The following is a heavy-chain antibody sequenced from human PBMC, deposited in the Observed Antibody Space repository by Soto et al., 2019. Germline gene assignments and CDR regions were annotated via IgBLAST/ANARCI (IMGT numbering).Heavy chain of an antibody. CDR3: AKGISIWFGELFTPYYYYYGMDV. CDR1: GFTFSSYA. D-gene: IGHD3-10*01. J-gene: IGHJ6*02. V-gene: IGHV3-23*01. Sequence: GGSLRLSCAASGFTFSSYAMSWVRQAPGKGLEWVSAISGSGGSTYYADSVKGRFTIFRDNSKNTLYLQMSSLRAEDTAVYYCAKGISIWFGELFTPYYYYYGMDVWGQGTTVTVSS. CDR2: ISGSGGST.